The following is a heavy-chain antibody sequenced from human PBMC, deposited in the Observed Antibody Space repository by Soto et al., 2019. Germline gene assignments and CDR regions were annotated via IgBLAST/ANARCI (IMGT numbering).Heavy chain of an antibody. CDR1: GGSISSYY. Sequence: PSETLSLTCTVSGGSISSYYWSWIRQPPGKGLEWIGYIYYSGSTNYNPSLKSRVTISVDTSKNQFSLKLSSVTAADTAVYYCARRETKRRYYDSSGYYFTGWFDPWGQGTLVTVSS. J-gene: IGHJ5*02. V-gene: IGHV4-59*01. CDR2: IYYSGST. D-gene: IGHD3-22*01. CDR3: ARRETKRRYYDSSGYYFTGWFDP.